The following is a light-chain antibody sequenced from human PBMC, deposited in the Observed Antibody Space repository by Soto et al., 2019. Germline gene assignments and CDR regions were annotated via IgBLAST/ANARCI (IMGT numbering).Light chain of an antibody. CDR1: QSINSW. V-gene: IGKV1-5*03. CDR2: KAS. CDR3: QQYKSYPYI. Sequence: DIQMTQSPSTLSTSVGDRVTITCRASQSINSWLAWYQQRPGEAPKLLISKASALQSGVPSRFSGSGSGTEFTLIINNLQPDDFASYYCQQYKSYPYIFGTGTKVDIK. J-gene: IGKJ3*01.